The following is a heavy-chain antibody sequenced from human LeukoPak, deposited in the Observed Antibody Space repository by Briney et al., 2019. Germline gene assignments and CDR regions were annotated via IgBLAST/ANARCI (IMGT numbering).Heavy chain of an antibody. Sequence: SGPTLVNPTQTLTLTRSFSGFSLTTSGVGVTWIRQPPGKPLEWVALTYWNEDNRYSPSLGTRLTLTRDTSENQVVLTMTNVSPADTATYYCAHFSTTMTTGYFGPWGPGVPVTVSS. CDR2: TYWNEDN. CDR1: GFSLTTSGVG. J-gene: IGHJ5*02. D-gene: IGHD4-17*01. CDR3: AHFSTTMTTGYFGP. V-gene: IGHV2-5*01.